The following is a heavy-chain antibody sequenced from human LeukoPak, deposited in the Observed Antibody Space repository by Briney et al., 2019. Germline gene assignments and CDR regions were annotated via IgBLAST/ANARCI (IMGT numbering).Heavy chain of an antibody. D-gene: IGHD1-1*01. CDR2: IYTSGTT. V-gene: IGHV4-4*07. CDR1: DDSISSYH. Sequence: SETLSLTCTVSDDSISSYHWSWIRQPAGKGLEWIGRIYTSGTTDYNPSLKSRVTMSVDTSKNQFSLRVSSVTAADAAVYYCARLLWNGRGAFDVLGRGTLVTVSS. J-gene: IGHJ3*01. CDR3: ARLLWNGRGAFDV.